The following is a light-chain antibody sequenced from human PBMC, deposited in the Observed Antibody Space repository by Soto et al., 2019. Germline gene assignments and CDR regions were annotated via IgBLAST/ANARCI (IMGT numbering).Light chain of an antibody. V-gene: IGKV3-11*01. CDR1: QSIATN. J-gene: IGKJ4*01. Sequence: EIVLTQSPAILSLSPGEGATLSCRASQSIATNLAWYQQKPGQPPRLLIYDASDRATGIPARFSGSGSGADFTLTISSLEPEDVGVCYWQHRREWPPGASFGGGTKVEI. CDR3: QHRREWPPGAS. CDR2: DAS.